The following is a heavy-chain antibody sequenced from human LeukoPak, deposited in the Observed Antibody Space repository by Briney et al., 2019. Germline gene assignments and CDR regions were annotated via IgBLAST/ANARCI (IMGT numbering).Heavy chain of an antibody. J-gene: IGHJ6*03. CDR3: ARGDTYYDILSTMDV. V-gene: IGHV4-59*01. Sequence: PSETLSLTCTVSGGSISSYYWSWIRQTPGKGLEWIGYIYYSGSTNYNPSLKSRVTISVDTSKNQFSLKLSSVTAADTAVYYCARGDTYYDILSTMDVWGKGTTVTVSS. CDR2: IYYSGST. D-gene: IGHD3-9*01. CDR1: GGSISSYY.